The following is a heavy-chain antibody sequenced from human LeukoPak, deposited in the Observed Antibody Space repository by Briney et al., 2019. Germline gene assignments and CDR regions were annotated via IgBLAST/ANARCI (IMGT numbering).Heavy chain of an antibody. CDR3: ARGGGYCSSTSCSPFDY. Sequence: PSETLSLTCTVSGGSISSGGYYWSWIRQHPGKGLEWIGYIYYSGSTYYNPSLKSRVTISVDTSKNQFSLKLSSVTAADTAVYYCARGGGYCSSTSCSPFDYWGQGTLVTVSS. V-gene: IGHV4-31*03. J-gene: IGHJ4*02. CDR1: GGSISSGGYY. CDR2: IYYSGST. D-gene: IGHD2-2*01.